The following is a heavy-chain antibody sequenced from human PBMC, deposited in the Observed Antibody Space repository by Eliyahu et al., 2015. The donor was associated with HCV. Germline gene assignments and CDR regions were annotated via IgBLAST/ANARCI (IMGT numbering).Heavy chain of an antibody. CDR3: ASTTSSYDFRTGYNYYMDV. V-gene: IGHV4-59*02. Sequence: QVQLQESGPGLVKPSETLSLTCNVSGDSGSSYYWSWVRQPPGKGLEWIGYVYHGGSTNYNPSLKNRVTISEDTSKKQIFLKLASVTAADTAVYYCASTTSSYDFRTGYNYYMDVWGKGTTVTVSS. J-gene: IGHJ6*03. D-gene: IGHD3-3*01. CDR1: GDSGSSYY. CDR2: VYHGGST.